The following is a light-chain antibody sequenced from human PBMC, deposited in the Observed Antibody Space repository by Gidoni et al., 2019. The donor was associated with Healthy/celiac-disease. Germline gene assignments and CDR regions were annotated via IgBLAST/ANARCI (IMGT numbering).Light chain of an antibody. CDR1: QSVSSY. CDR2: DAS. J-gene: IGKJ3*01. V-gene: IGKV3-11*01. CDR3: QQRSNWPPL. Sequence: EIVLTQSPATLSLSPGVRATLSCRASQSVSSYLAWYQQKPGQAPRLLIYDASNRATGIPARFSGSGSGTDFTLTIISLEPEDFAVYYCQQRSNWPPLFGPXTKVDIK.